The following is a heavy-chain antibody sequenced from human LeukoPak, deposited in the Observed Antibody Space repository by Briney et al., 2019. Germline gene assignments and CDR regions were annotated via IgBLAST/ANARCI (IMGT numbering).Heavy chain of an antibody. V-gene: IGHV3-64*01. CDR3: ARRGGGDSDYYFDY. CDR2: ISGDGDNT. Sequence: GGSLRLSCAASGFTFSNDAMTWVRQAPGKGLEYVSAISGDGDNTFYANSVKGRFTISRDNSKNTLYLQMGSLRAEDMAVYYCARRGGGDSDYYFDYWGQGTLVTVSS. J-gene: IGHJ4*02. CDR1: GFTFSNDA. D-gene: IGHD4-17*01.